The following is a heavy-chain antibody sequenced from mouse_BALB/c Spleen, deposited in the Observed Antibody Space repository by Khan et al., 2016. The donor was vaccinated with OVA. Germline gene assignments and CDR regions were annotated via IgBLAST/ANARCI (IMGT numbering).Heavy chain of an antibody. CDR1: GFTFSSFG. V-gene: IGHV5-17*02. Sequence: EVELVESGGCLVQPGGSRKLSCAASGFTFSSFGMHWVRQAPEKGLEWVAYISSGSSTIYYADTVKGRFTISRDSPRNTLFLQMTSLRSEDTAMYYCASSNWDYWGQGTTLTVSS. CDR3: ASSNWDY. CDR2: ISSGSSTI. D-gene: IGHD4-1*01. J-gene: IGHJ2*01.